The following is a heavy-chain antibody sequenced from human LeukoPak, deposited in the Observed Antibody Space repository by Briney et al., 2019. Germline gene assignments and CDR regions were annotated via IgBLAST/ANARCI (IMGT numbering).Heavy chain of an antibody. CDR2: MNPNSGNT. CDR3: ARPSGSLYYYYYMDV. D-gene: IGHD1-26*01. V-gene: IGHV1-8*01. Sequence: ASVKVSCKASGYTFTSYDINWVRQATGQGLEWMGWMNPNSGNTGYAQKFQGRVTMTRNTSISTAYMELSSLRSEDTAVYYCARPSGSLYYYYYMDVWGKGTTVTVSS. J-gene: IGHJ6*03. CDR1: GYTFTSYD.